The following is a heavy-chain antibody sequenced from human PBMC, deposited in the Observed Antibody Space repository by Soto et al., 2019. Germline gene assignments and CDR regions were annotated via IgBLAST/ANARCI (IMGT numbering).Heavy chain of an antibody. CDR2: ISGSGST. D-gene: IGHD7-27*01. CDR1: GFTVSSNF. V-gene: IGHV3-66*01. CDR3: AGRALGYYYGMDV. J-gene: IGHJ6*02. Sequence: GGSLRLSCAASGFTVSSNFMSWVRQAPGKGLEWVSIISGSGSTSYADSVKGRFTISRDNSKNTLYLQMNSLRAEDTAVYYCAGRALGYYYGMDVCGQGTTVTVSS.